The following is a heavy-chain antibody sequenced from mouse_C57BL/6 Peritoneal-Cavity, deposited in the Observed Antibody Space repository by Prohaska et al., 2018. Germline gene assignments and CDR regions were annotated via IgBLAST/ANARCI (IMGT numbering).Heavy chain of an antibody. J-gene: IGHJ2*01. V-gene: IGHV1-22*01. CDR2: INPNNGGT. CDR3: ARSGY. Sequence: HGKSLEWIGYINPNNGGTSYNQKFKGKATLTVNKSSSTAYMELRSLTSEDSAVYYCARSGYWGQGTTLTVSS. D-gene: IGHD3-1*01.